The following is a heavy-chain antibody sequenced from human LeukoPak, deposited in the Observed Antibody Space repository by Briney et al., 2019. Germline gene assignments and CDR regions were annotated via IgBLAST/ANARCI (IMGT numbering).Heavy chain of an antibody. CDR2: ISSSSSYI. D-gene: IGHD3-9*01. Sequence: PGGSLRLSCAASGFPFSRYTMNWVRQAPGKGLEWVSSISSSSSYIYYADSVKGRFTISRDNAKNSLYLQMNSLRAEDTAVYYCARGSILTGYYPKYYFDYWGQGTLVTVSS. J-gene: IGHJ4*02. CDR3: ARGSILTGYYPKYYFDY. V-gene: IGHV3-21*01. CDR1: GFPFSRYT.